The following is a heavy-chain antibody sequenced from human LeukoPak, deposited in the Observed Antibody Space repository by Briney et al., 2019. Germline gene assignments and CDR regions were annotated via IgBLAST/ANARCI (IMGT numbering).Heavy chain of an antibody. J-gene: IGHJ4*02. CDR1: GYTFTELS. Sequence: VASVKVSCKVSGYTFTELSMHWVRQAPGKGLEWMGGFDPEDGETIYAQKFQGRVTMTEDTSTDTAYMELSSLRAEDTAVYYCAKDPLNYDILTGYYNPRPIDYWGQGTLVTVSS. V-gene: IGHV1-24*01. D-gene: IGHD3-9*01. CDR3: AKDPLNYDILTGYYNPRPIDY. CDR2: FDPEDGET.